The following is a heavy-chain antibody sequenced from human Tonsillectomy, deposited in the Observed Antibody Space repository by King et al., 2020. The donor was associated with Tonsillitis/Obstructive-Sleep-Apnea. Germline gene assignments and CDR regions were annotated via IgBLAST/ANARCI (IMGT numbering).Heavy chain of an antibody. J-gene: IGHJ5*02. D-gene: IGHD3-16*01. V-gene: IGHV3-15*01. Sequence: VQLVESGGGLVKPGGSLILSCVASGFSFTDTWMSWVRQAPAKGLEWVGRIKSKTDGGTVDYTAPVKGRFTISRDDSANLLFLQMNSLKIEDTAVYYCTTDRFAWGQGTLVTVSS. CDR1: GFSFTDTW. CDR2: IKSKTDGGTV. CDR3: TTDRFA.